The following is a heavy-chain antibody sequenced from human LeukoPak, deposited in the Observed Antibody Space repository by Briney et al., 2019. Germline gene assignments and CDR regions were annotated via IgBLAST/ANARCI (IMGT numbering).Heavy chain of an antibody. Sequence: SETLSLTCTVSGGSISSGSYYWSWIRQPAGKGLEWIGRIYTSGSTNYNPSLKSRVTISVDTSKNQFSLKLSSVTAADTAVYYCAREGYYYYGSGSYSNPNWFDPWGQGTLVTVSS. CDR1: GGSISSGSYY. CDR2: IYTSGST. CDR3: AREGYYYYGSGSYSNPNWFDP. V-gene: IGHV4-61*02. J-gene: IGHJ5*02. D-gene: IGHD3-10*01.